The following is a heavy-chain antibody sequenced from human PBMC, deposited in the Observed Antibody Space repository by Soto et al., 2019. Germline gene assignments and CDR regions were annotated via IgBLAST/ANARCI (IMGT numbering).Heavy chain of an antibody. CDR2: IIPIFGTA. CDR3: ARLLVSGSRDFDY. CDR1: GGTFSSYA. D-gene: IGHD3-10*01. J-gene: IGHJ4*02. V-gene: IGHV1-69*13. Sequence: GASVKVSCKASGGTFSSYAISWVRQAPGQGLEWMGGIIPIFGTANYAQKFQGRVTITADESTSTAYMELSSLRSEDTAVFYWARLLVSGSRDFDYGGQGPLVTVPS.